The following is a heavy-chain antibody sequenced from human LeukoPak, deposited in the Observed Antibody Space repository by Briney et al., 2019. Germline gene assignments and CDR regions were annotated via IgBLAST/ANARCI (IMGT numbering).Heavy chain of an antibody. CDR2: IYYSGST. D-gene: IGHD4-17*01. CDR3: AGGHYDLAP. J-gene: IGHJ5*02. CDR1: GGSISSYY. Sequence: SETLSLTCTVSGGSISSYYWSWIRQPPGKGLEWIGYIYYSGSTNYNPSLKSRVTISLDTSKNQVSLNLSSVTAADTAIYFCAGGHYDLAPWGQGILVTVSS. V-gene: IGHV4-59*01.